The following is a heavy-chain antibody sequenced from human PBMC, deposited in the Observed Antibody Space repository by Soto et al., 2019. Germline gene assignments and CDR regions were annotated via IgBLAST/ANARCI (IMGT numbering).Heavy chain of an antibody. D-gene: IGHD5-12*01. CDR1: GGYISSYD. J-gene: IGHJ4*02. CDR3: ARDRSAYDRQFDY. V-gene: IGHV4-59*01. CDR2: IYYSGST. Sequence: PSETLSVTCTVSGGYISSYDWSWIRQPPGKGLEWIGYIYYSGSTNYNPSLRSRVTISVDTSNNQFSLKVSSVTAADTAVYYCARDRSAYDRQFDYWGQGTLVTVSS.